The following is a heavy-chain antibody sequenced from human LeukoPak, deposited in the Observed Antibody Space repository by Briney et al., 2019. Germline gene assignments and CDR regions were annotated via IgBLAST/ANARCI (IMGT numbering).Heavy chain of an antibody. J-gene: IGHJ4*02. Sequence: SETLSLTCTVSGGSISSYYWSWIRQPPGKGLEWIGYIYYSGSTNYNPSLKSRVTISVDTSKNQFSLKLSSVTAADTAVYFCASATPGYRTPFGYWGQGALVTVSS. CDR3: ASATPGYRTPFGY. V-gene: IGHV4-59*01. CDR1: GGSISSYY. CDR2: IYYSGST. D-gene: IGHD6-13*01.